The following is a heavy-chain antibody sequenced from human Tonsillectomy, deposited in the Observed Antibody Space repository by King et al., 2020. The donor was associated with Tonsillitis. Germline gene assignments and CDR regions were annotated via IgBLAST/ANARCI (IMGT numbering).Heavy chain of an antibody. CDR2: IYYSGST. CDR3: ARQAIYSYGSGDHDAFDI. Sequence: QLQESGPGLVKPSETLSLTCTVSGGSISSYYWSWIRQPPGKGLEWIGYIYYSGSTNSNPSLKSRVTISVDTSKNQLSLKLSSVTAADTAVYYCARQAIYSYGSGDHDAFDIWGQGTMVTFSS. D-gene: IGHD3-10*01. J-gene: IGHJ3*02. CDR1: GGSISSYY. V-gene: IGHV4-59*08.